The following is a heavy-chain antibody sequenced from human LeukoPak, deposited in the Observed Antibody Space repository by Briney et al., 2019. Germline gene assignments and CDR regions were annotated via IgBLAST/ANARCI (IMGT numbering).Heavy chain of an antibody. J-gene: IGHJ4*02. CDR2: IYPGDSDT. D-gene: IGHD1-26*01. CDR1: RFSFSSYC. CDR3: ARLGYSRSYPGRGDY. V-gene: IGHV5-51*01. Sequence: GESLKISCNGSRFSFSSYCHGRVRQMPGKGLEWMGIIYPGDSDTRYSPSFQGQVTISADKSISTAYLKWSSLKASDTPIYYCARLGYSRSYPGRGDYWGQGTLVTVSS.